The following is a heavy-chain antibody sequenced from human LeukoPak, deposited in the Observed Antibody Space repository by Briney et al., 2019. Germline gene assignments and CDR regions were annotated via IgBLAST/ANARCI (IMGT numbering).Heavy chain of an antibody. CDR2: IYTSGST. J-gene: IGHJ4*02. D-gene: IGHD1-26*01. V-gene: IGHV4-61*02. CDR1: GDSISSVNYY. Sequence: SQTLSLTCTVSGDSISSVNYYWSWIRQPAGKGLEWIGRIYTSGSTNYNPSLKSRVTISVDTSKNQFSLKLSSVTAADTAVYYCAREVGATTPFDYWGQGTLVTVSS. CDR3: AREVGATTPFDY.